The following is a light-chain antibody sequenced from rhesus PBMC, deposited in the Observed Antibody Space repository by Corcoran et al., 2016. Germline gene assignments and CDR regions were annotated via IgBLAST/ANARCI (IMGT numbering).Light chain of an antibody. CDR3: QQHDNFPLT. Sequence: DIQMTQSPSSLSASVGDRVTITCRASQGISNWLAWYKQKPGKAPKLLIYRTSNLETVVPSRFRGSGTVTGFTLTSISLQPEDIATYYCQQHDNFPLTVGGGTKVEIK. J-gene: IGKJ4*01. CDR2: RTS. V-gene: IGKV1-69*01. CDR1: QGISNW.